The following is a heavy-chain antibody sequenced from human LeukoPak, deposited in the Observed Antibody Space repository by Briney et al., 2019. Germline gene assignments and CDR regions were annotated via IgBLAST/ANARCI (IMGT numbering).Heavy chain of an antibody. CDR2: IKQDGSEK. V-gene: IGHV3-7*01. CDR3: ARVELRWWFDP. CDR1: GFTFSSYW. Sequence: GGSLRLSCAASGFTFSSYWMSWVRQAPGKGLEGVANIKQDGSEKYYVDSVKGRFTISRDNAKNSLDLQMDSLRSEYRAVCYCARVELRWWFDPWGQGTLVTVSS. D-gene: IGHD1-7*01. J-gene: IGHJ5*02.